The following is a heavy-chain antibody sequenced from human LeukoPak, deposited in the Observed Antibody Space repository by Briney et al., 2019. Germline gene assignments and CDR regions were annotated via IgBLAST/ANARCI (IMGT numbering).Heavy chain of an antibody. D-gene: IGHD3-10*01. Sequence: SETLSLTCTVSGGSISSSSYYWGWIRQPPGKGLEWIGSIYYSGGTYYNPSLKSRVTISVDTSKNQFSLKLSSVTAADTAVYYCARSFRGRVVFDCGGQGRMFTVSA. V-gene: IGHV4-39*07. CDR3: ARSFRGRVVFDC. CDR1: GGSISSSSYY. J-gene: IGHJ3*01. CDR2: IYYSGGT.